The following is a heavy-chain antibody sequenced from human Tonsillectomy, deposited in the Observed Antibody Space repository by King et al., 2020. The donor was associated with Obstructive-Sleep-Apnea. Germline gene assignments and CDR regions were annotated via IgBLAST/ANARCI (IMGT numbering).Heavy chain of an antibody. J-gene: IGHJ6*02. Sequence: VQLVESGAGVKKPGASVIVSCKASGYTFTNYHVHWVRQAPGQGLEWMGLINPSGGNTVYAQSLSDRVTMTRDTSPSTVYMELSSLRSDDTAVYFCARDSAPGMDVWGQGTTVTVSS. CDR2: INPSGGNT. CDR3: ARDSAPGMDV. CDR1: GYTFTNYH. V-gene: IGHV1-46*01. D-gene: IGHD2-15*01.